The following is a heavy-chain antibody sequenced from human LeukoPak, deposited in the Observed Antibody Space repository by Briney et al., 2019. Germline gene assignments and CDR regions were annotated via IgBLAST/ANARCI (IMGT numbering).Heavy chain of an antibody. Sequence: GRSLRLSWAASGFTFSSDDMHWVRQAPGKCLEWVSAIGTAGDTFYPGSVKGRFAISRENAKNSLYLKMNSLRAGDPAVYYCARAGGYDCYYYMDVWGKGTTVTVSS. J-gene: IGHJ6*03. CDR3: ARAGGYDCYYYMDV. V-gene: IGHV3-13*04. CDR1: GFTFSSDD. CDR2: IGTAGDT.